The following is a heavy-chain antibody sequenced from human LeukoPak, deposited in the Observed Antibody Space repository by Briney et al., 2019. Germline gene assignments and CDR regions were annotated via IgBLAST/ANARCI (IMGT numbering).Heavy chain of an antibody. Sequence: GESLRLSCAASGFSFINTWMSWVRQAPGKGLEWVGRIKSKSDGGTIDYAEPVKGRVTISRDDSKNMVYLQMSSQKSEDTAVYYCTTDPRDWGQGTLVTVSA. D-gene: IGHD3-10*01. V-gene: IGHV3-15*01. CDR1: GFSFINTW. CDR3: TTDPRD. J-gene: IGHJ4*02. CDR2: IKSKSDGGTI.